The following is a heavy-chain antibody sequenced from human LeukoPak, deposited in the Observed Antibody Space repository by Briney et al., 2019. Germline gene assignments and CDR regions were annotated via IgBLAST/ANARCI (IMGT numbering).Heavy chain of an antibody. Sequence: PGGSLRLSCAASGFTFSSYAMSWFRQAPGKGLEWVGFIRSKAYGGTTEYAASVKGRFTISRDDSKSIAYLQMNSLKTEDTAVYYCTRQDLVRVLGVDYWGQGTLVTVSS. V-gene: IGHV3-49*03. CDR2: IRSKAYGGTT. CDR1: GFTFSSYA. CDR3: TRQDLVRVLGVDY. J-gene: IGHJ4*02. D-gene: IGHD3-16*01.